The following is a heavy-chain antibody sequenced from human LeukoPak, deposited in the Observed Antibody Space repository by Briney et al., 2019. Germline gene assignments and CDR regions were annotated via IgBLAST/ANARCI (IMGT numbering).Heavy chain of an antibody. CDR1: GFTFSNYG. CDR2: IWYDGSNG. D-gene: IGHD6-19*01. CDR3: ARGIAVAGTFDS. Sequence: GGSLRLSCAASGFTFSNYGMHWVRQAPGKGLEWVAVIWYDGSNGYYADSVKGRFTISRDNSKNTLYLQMNSLRAEDTAVYYCARGIAVAGTFDSWGQGTLVIVSS. J-gene: IGHJ4*02. V-gene: IGHV3-33*01.